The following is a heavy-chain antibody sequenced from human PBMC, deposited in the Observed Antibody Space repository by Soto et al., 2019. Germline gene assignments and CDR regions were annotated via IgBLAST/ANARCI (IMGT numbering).Heavy chain of an antibody. V-gene: IGHV4-59*08. CDR3: ARLSATVSADY. CDR2: IYYSEGP. Sequence: PSETLSLTCTVSGASIISHYWIWIRQYPGKELEWIGYIYYSEGPNYNPSLKSRVTISADTSKNQLSLQLSSLTAADTAVYYCARLSATVSADYWGQGMLVTVSS. D-gene: IGHD4-17*01. J-gene: IGHJ4*02. CDR1: GASIISHY.